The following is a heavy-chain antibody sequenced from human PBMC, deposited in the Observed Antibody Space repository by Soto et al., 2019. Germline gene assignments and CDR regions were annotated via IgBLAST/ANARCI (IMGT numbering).Heavy chain of an antibody. CDR2: IYHSGST. CDR1: GGSISSSHW. J-gene: IGHJ4*02. CDR3: AGSGGGEDY. Sequence: QVQLQESGPGLVKPSGTLSLSCAVSGGSISSSHWWTWVRQPPGKGLEWIGEIYHSGSTNYNPSLKGRVTISVDTSRNQFSPNLSSWTAPDPAVYYCAGSGGGEDYWGQGILVTVSS. V-gene: IGHV4-4*02. D-gene: IGHD3-16*01.